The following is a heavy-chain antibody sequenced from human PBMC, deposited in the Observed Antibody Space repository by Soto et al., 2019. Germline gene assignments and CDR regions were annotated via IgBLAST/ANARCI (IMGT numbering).Heavy chain of an antibody. D-gene: IGHD5-12*01. Sequence: GASVKVSCKASGGTFSSYAISWVRQAPGQGLEWMGGIIPIFGTANYAQKFQGRVTITADESTSTAYMELSSLRSEDTAVYYCARDSKDIVATTAARGYYGMDVWGQGTTVTVSS. CDR3: ARDSKDIVATTAARGYYGMDV. CDR1: GGTFSSYA. V-gene: IGHV1-69*13. J-gene: IGHJ6*02. CDR2: IIPIFGTA.